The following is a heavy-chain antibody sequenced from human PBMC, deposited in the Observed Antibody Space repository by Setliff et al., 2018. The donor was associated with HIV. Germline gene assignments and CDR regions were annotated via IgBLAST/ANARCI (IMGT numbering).Heavy chain of an antibody. J-gene: IGHJ6*03. CDR3: ARRSPGGGYYMDV. CDR2: IYTSGST. CDR1: GGSISSGNYY. V-gene: IGHV4-61*02. Sequence: TLSLTCTVSGGSISSGNYYRSWIRQPAGKGLEWIGRIYTSGSTNYNPSLKSRVTISLDTSKNQFSLNLSSVTAADTAVYYCARRSPGGGYYMDVWGKGTTVTVSS. D-gene: IGHD3-16*01.